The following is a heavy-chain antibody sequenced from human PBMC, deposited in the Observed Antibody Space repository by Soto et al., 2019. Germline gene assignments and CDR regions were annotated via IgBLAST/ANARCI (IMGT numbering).Heavy chain of an antibody. J-gene: IGHJ3*02. CDR3: AKVVEVVIRGWDDAFDI. Sequence: QVQLVESGGGVVQPGRSLRLSCAASGFTFSSYGMHWVRQAPGKGLEWVAVISYDGSNKYYADSVKGRFIISRDNSKNTLYLQMNSLRAEDTAVYYCAKVVEVVIRGWDDAFDIWGQGTMVTVSS. CDR1: GFTFSSYG. V-gene: IGHV3-30*18. D-gene: IGHD3-22*01. CDR2: ISYDGSNK.